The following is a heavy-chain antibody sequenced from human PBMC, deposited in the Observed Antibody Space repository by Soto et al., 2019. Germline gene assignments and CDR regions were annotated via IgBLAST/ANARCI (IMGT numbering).Heavy chain of an antibody. CDR3: AKDRGGDY. V-gene: IGHV3-30*18. CDR1: GFTFSSYG. Sequence: GSLRLSCAASGFTFSSYGMHWVRQAPGKGLEWVAVISYDGSNKYYADSVKGRFTISRDNSKNTLYLQMNSLRAEDTAVYYCAKDRGGDYWGQGTLVTVSS. CDR2: ISYDGSNK. J-gene: IGHJ4*02. D-gene: IGHD3-10*01.